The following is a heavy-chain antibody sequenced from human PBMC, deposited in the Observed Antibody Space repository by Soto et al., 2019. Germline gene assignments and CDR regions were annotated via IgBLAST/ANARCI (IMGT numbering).Heavy chain of an antibody. CDR3: ARHYSMIGWFDP. D-gene: IGHD3-22*01. Sequence: PGESLKISCKGSGYSFTSYWISWVRQMPGKGLEWMGRIDPSDSYTNYSPSFQGHVSISADKSISTAYLQWSSLKASDTAMYYCARHYSMIGWFDPWRQGTLVTVSS. V-gene: IGHV5-10-1*01. CDR1: GYSFTSYW. J-gene: IGHJ5*02. CDR2: IDPSDSYT.